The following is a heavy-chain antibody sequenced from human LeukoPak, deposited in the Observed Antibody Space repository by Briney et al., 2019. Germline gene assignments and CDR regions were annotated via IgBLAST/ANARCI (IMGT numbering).Heavy chain of an antibody. V-gene: IGHV4-39*01. CDR3: ASGGSSSWYRWFDP. CDR1: GGSISSSSYY. CDR2: ISYSGST. J-gene: IGHJ5*02. D-gene: IGHD6-13*01. Sequence: SETLSLTCAVSGGSISSSSYYWGWIRQPPGKGLEWIGDISYSGSTYYNPSLKSRVTISVDTSKNQFSLKLSSVTATDTAVYYCASGGSSSWYRWFDPWGQGTLVTVSS.